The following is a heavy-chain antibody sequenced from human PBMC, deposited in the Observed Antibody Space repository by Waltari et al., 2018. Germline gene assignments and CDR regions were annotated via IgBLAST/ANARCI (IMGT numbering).Heavy chain of an antibody. Sequence: QVQLVQSGAEVKKPGSSVKVSCKASGGTFSSYAISWVRQAPGQGLEWMGRFSPSFGTSNYEQKCQGRVTITADKSTSTAYMELSSLRSEDTAVYYCARDQPRQYGDYYYYYYMDVWGKGTTVTISS. CDR3: ARDQPRQYGDYYYYYYMDV. V-gene: IGHV1-69*13. D-gene: IGHD4-17*01. CDR1: GGTFSSYA. CDR2: FSPSFGTS. J-gene: IGHJ6*03.